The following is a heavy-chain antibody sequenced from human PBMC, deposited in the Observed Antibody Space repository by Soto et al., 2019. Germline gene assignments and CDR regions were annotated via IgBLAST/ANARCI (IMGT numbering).Heavy chain of an antibody. V-gene: IGHV1-2*02. CDR1: GYTFTGYY. CDR2: INPNSGGT. CDR3: ASGIAAILLIPPGPYYYGMDV. Sequence: ASVKVSCKASGYTFTGYYMHWVRQAPGQGLEWMGWINPNSGGTNYAQKFQGRVTMTRDASISTAYMELSRLRSDDTAVYYCASGIAAILLIPPGPYYYGMDVWGQGTTVTVSS. J-gene: IGHJ6*02. D-gene: IGHD6-25*01.